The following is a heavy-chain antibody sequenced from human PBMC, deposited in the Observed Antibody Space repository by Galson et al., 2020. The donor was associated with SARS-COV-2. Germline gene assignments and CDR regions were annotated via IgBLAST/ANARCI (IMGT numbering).Heavy chain of an antibody. CDR2: ISSSSSTI. J-gene: IGHJ4*02. Sequence: GGSLRLSCAASGFTFSSYSMNWVRQAPGKGLEWVSYISSSSSTIYYADSVKGRFTISRDNAKNSLYLQMNSLRAEDTAVYYCARDRRQLVKFYDYWGQGTLVTVSS. CDR3: ARDRRQLVKFYDY. D-gene: IGHD6-6*01. CDR1: GFTFSSYS. V-gene: IGHV3-48*04.